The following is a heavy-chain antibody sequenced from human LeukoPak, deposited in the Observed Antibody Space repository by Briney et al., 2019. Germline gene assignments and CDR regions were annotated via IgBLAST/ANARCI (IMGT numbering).Heavy chain of an antibody. D-gene: IGHD4-17*01. V-gene: IGHV1-69*01. CDR2: IIPIFGTA. J-gene: IGHJ3*02. CDR1: GGTLSSYA. CDR3: ARGNQPGGDYSAFDI. Sequence: SAKVSCKASGGTLSSYAISWVRQAPGQGPEWMGGIIPIFGTANYSQKFQGRVTITADESTSTAYMELSSLRSEDTAVYYCARGNQPGGDYSAFDIWGQGTMVTVSS.